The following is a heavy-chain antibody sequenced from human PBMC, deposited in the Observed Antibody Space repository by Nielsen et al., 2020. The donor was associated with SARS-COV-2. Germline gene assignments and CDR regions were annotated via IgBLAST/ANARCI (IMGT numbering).Heavy chain of an antibody. V-gene: IGHV5-51*01. D-gene: IGHD3-9*01. CDR3: ARLRSGNYFVDS. CDR2: IFPHDLET. Sequence: KVSCKVSRYNFASLWIGWVRQMPGKGLEWLGIIFPHDLETVYSPSFQGQVTISAAKSSNIAYLQWSSLKATDTATYYCARLRSGNYFVDSWGQGTQVAVSS. J-gene: IGHJ4*02. CDR1: RYNFASLW.